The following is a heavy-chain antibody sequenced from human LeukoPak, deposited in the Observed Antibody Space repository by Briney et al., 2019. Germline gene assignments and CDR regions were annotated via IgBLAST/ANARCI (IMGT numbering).Heavy chain of an antibody. Sequence: SQTLSLTCAISGDSVSSNSAAWNWIRQSPSRGLEWLGRTYYRSKWYNDYAVSVKSRITINPDTSKNQFSLQLNSVTPEDTAVYYCARDRRRIVVGGNWYFDLWGRGTLVTVSS. J-gene: IGHJ2*01. CDR2: TYYRSKWYN. D-gene: IGHD6-19*01. V-gene: IGHV6-1*01. CDR3: ARDRRRIVVGGNWYFDL. CDR1: GDSVSSNSAA.